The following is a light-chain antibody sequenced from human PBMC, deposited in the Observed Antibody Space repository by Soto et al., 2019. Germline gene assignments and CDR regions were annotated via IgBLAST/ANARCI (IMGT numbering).Light chain of an antibody. CDR2: DVS. CDR1: QSFGSW. Sequence: DIQMTQSPSTRSASVGDRVTITCRASQSFGSWLAWYQQKPGKAPKVLIYDVSILDSGVPSSFSGGGSGTEFTLTITSLQPDDFDTYYCQEYTTYSRTFGQGTKVEVK. CDR3: QEYTTYSRT. J-gene: IGKJ1*01. V-gene: IGKV1-5*01.